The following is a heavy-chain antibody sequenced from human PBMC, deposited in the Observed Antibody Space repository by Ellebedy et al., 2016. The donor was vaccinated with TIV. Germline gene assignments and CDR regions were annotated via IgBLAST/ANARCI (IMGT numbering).Heavy chain of an antibody. CDR1: GGSISNYY. CDR3: ARGYRNGYVYFDY. J-gene: IGHJ4*02. V-gene: IGHV4-59*01. D-gene: IGHD5-18*01. Sequence: MPSETLSLTCTVSGGSISNYYWSWIRQPPGKGLEWIGYVYYSGTTNYNPSLKSRVTISVDTSKNQFSLKLTSVTAADTAVYYCARGYRNGYVYFDYWGQGTLVTVSS. CDR2: VYYSGTT.